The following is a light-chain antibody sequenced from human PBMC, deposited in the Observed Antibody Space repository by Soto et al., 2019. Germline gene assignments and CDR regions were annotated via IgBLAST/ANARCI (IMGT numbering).Light chain of an antibody. J-gene: IGKJ4*01. CDR2: VAS. CDR1: QSVASN. Sequence: DIVMTQSPATLSVSPGERATLSCRASQSVASNLAWYQQRPGQAPRLLIYVASTRATGVPVRFSGSGSGTEFTLTISSLQSEDFAVYSCHHYNNWPHTFGGGTKVEIK. V-gene: IGKV3-15*01. CDR3: HHYNNWPHT.